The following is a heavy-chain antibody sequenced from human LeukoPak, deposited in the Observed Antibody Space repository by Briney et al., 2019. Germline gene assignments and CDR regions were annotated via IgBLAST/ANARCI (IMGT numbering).Heavy chain of an antibody. CDR2: ISSSGSPI. J-gene: IGHJ6*02. V-gene: IGHV3-48*03. Sequence: PGGSLRLSCAASGFTFSSYEMNWVRQAPGKGLEWVSYISSSGSPIYYADSVKGRFAISRDNAKNSLYLQMSSLRAEDTAVYYCARYYGSGRGYYGLDVWGQGTTVTVFS. CDR3: ARYYGSGRGYYGLDV. CDR1: GFTFSSYE. D-gene: IGHD3-10*01.